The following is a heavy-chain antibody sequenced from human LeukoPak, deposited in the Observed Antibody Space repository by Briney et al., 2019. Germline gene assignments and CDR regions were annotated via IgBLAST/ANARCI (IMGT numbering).Heavy chain of an antibody. V-gene: IGHV4-38-2*02. CDR3: ARMWEGQQWLDYFDY. D-gene: IGHD6-19*01. CDR2: IYHSGRT. CDR1: GYSISSGYY. Sequence: SETLSLTCTVSGYSISSGYYWGWIRQPPGKGLEWIGSIYHSGRTFYNPSLKSRVTISVDTSKNQFSLKLTSVTAADTAVYYCARMWEGQQWLDYFDYWGQGTLVTVSS. J-gene: IGHJ4*02.